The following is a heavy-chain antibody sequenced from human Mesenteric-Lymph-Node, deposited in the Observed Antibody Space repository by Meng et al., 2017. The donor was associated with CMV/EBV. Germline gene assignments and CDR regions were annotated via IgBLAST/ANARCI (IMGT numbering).Heavy chain of an antibody. CDR2: INSVGSST. CDR1: GFTFSSYW. CDR3: ARLTMVRGVIIPFDY. J-gene: IGHJ4*02. V-gene: IGHV3-74*01. Sequence: SGFTFSSYWMHWVRQAPGKGLVWVSRINSVGSSTSYADSVKGRFTISRDNAKNTLYLQMNSLRAEDTAVYYCARLTMVRGVIIPFDYWGQGTLVTVSS. D-gene: IGHD3-10*01.